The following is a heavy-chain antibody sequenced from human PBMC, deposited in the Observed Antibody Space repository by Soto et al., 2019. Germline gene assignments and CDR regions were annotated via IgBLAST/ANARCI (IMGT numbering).Heavy chain of an antibody. Sequence: QLQLQESGPGLVKPSETLSLTCSVSGDSINSDKYYWGWIRQPPGKGLEWLGSIYYRGNTYYNPSLKSRVTISLDKSKSQFSLKLNSVTAADSAVYFCARLEGLATISYYFDYWGQGTLVTVSS. CDR2: IYYRGNT. D-gene: IGHD3-9*01. CDR3: ARLEGLATISYYFDY. CDR1: GDSINSDKYY. V-gene: IGHV4-39*01. J-gene: IGHJ4*02.